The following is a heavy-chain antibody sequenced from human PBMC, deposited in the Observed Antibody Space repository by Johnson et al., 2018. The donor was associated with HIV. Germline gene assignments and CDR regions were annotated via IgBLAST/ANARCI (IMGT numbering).Heavy chain of an antibody. V-gene: IGHV3-13*01. CDR1: GFTFSSYD. D-gene: IGHD5-24*01. Sequence: VQLVESGGGLVQPGGSLRLSCAASGFTFSSYDMHWVRQATGKGLEWVSAIGTAGDTYYPGSVKGRFTISRENAKNSLYLQMNSLRAGDTAVYYCAREMATIRGYAFDIWGQGTMVTVSS. CDR2: IGTAGDT. CDR3: AREMATIRGYAFDI. J-gene: IGHJ3*02.